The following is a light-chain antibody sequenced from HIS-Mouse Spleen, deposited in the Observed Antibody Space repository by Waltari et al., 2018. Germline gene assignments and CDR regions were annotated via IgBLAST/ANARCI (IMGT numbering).Light chain of an antibody. CDR2: EDS. J-gene: IGLJ3*02. CDR1: ALPQQY. V-gene: IGLV3-10*01. Sequence: SYELTQPPSVSVSPGQTARITCSGDALPQQYAYWYKQKSGQAPVLVIYEDSKRPSGIPERFSGSSSGTMATLTISGAQVEDEADYYCYSTDSSGNRKGVFGGGTKLTVL. CDR3: YSTDSSGNRKGV.